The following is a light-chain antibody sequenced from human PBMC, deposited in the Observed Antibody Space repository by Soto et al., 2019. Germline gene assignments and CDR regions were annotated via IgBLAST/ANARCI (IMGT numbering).Light chain of an antibody. CDR1: QSVRIN. CDR3: QQYKNWPPGT. Sequence: EIVMTQSPATLSVSPGERATLSCRASQSVRINLAWYQQKPGQAPRLLIYGSSIRATGIPARFSGSVSGTEFTLPISSLQSEDFAVYYCQQYKNWPPGTFGQGTKVEI. V-gene: IGKV3-15*01. J-gene: IGKJ1*01. CDR2: GSS.